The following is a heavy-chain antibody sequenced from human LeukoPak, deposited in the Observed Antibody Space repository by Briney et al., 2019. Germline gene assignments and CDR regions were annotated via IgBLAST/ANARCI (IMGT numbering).Heavy chain of an antibody. D-gene: IGHD3-3*01. V-gene: IGHV1-46*01. CDR2: INPSGGST. CDR1: GYTFTGYY. J-gene: IGHJ4*02. CDR3: ASQIITIFGVVRGSFDY. Sequence: ASVKVSCKASGYTFTGYYMHWVRQAPGQGLEWMGIINPSGGSTSYAHKFQGRVTMTRDTSTSTVYMELSNLRPEDTAVYYCASQIITIFGVVRGSFDYWGQGTLVTVSS.